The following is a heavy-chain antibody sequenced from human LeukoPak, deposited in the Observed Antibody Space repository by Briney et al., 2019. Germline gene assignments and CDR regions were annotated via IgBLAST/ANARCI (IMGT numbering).Heavy chain of an antibody. CDR3: ASIKQQLSPMGAFDI. CDR2: IYYSGST. D-gene: IGHD6-13*01. V-gene: IGHV4-61*08. CDR1: GGSISSGGYY. J-gene: IGHJ3*02. Sequence: SETLSLTCTVSGGSISSGGYYWSWIRQPPGKGLEWIGYIYYSGSTNYNPSLKSRVTISVDTSKNQFSLKLSSVTAADTAVYYCASIKQQLSPMGAFDIWGQGTMVTVSS.